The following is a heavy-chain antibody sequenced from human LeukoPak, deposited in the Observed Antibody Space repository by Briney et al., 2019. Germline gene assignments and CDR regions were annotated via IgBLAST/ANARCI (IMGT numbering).Heavy chain of an antibody. Sequence: KPSETLSLTYTVSGGSISSGGYWSWIRRHPGKGLEWIGYIYYSGSTYYNPSLKSRVTISVDTSKNQFSLKLSSVTAADTAVYYCAGNYGAHDYWGQGTLVTVSS. V-gene: IGHV4-31*03. CDR1: GGSISSGGY. J-gene: IGHJ4*02. CDR2: IYYSGST. D-gene: IGHD4-17*01. CDR3: AGNYGAHDY.